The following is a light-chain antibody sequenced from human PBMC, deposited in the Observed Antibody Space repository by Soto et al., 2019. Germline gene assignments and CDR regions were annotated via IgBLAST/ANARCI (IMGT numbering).Light chain of an antibody. CDR3: LQTSTFPRT. CDR1: QDIGNF. V-gene: IGKV1-12*01. CDR2: GAS. J-gene: IGKJ3*01. Sequence: DIQMTQSPSAVSASVGDRFTISCRSSQDIGNFLAWYQQTPGKAPRLLIHGASSLSREIPSRFSGAGTRTHFTLTISGLQHEDLATYFCLQTSTFPRTFGQGTNVDIK.